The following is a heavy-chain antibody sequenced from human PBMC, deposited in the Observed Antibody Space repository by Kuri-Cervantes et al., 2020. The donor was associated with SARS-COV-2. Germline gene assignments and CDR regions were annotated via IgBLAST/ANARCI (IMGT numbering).Heavy chain of an antibody. CDR1: GGSISSGGNY. CDR2: IYHSGST. J-gene: IGHJ4*02. CDR3: ARFTEYGSSLLDY. V-gene: IGHV4-30-2*01. Sequence: SETLSLTCTVSGGSISSGGNYWNWIRQPPGKGLEWIGHIYHSGSTYYNPSLKSRVTISVDTSKNQFSLKLSSVTAADTAVYYCARFTEYGSSLLDYWGQGTLVTVSS. D-gene: IGHD6-6*01.